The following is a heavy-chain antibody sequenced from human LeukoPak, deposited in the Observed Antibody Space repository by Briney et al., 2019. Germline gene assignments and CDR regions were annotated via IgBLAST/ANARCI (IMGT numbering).Heavy chain of an antibody. V-gene: IGHV3-9*01. Sequence: GGSLRLSCAASGFTFDDYAMHWVRQAPGKGLEWVSGITWNSGYIGYADSVKGRFTISRDNAKNSLYLQMNSLRAEDTAVYYCARESTDSSGYYYSVYFDYWGQGTLVTVSS. J-gene: IGHJ4*02. D-gene: IGHD3-22*01. CDR2: ITWNSGYI. CDR3: ARESTDSSGYYYSVYFDY. CDR1: GFTFDDYA.